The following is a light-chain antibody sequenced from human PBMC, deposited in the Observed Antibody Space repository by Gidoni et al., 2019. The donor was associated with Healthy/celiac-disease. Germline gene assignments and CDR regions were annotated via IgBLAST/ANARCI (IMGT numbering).Light chain of an antibody. CDR2: GAS. J-gene: IGKJ2*01. Sequence: EIVLTPSPGTLSLSPWERATLSCRASQSVSSSYLAWYQQKPGQAPRLLIYGASSRATGIPDRFSGSGSGTDFTLTISRLEPEDFAVYYCQQYGSSPGTFGQGTKLEIK. CDR1: QSVSSSY. CDR3: QQYGSSPGT. V-gene: IGKV3-20*01.